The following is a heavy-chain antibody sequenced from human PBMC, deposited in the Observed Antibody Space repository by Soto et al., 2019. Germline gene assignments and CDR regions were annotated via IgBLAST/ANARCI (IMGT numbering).Heavy chain of an antibody. V-gene: IGHV3-7*03. CDR3: ARGTTSGATYFDY. J-gene: IGHJ4*02. D-gene: IGHD5-12*01. CDR2: IKQDGSEK. Sequence: PLGGSLRLSCAASGFTFSSYWMHWVRQAPGKGLEWVARIKQDGSEKYYVDSVKGRFTISRDNAEMSLYLQMNSLRAEDTAVYYCARGTTSGATYFDYWGQGTLVTV. CDR1: GFTFSSYW.